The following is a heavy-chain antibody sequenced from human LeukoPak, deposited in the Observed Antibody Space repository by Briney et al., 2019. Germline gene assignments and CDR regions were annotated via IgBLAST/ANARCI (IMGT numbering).Heavy chain of an antibody. J-gene: IGHJ4*02. D-gene: IGHD6-19*01. CDR3: AKGAGWYHY. V-gene: IGHV4-59*01. Sequence: KPSETLSLTCTVSGGSIRGYYWSGIRQPPGKGLEWIGYIYYSRSTNYNPSLKSRVTISIDTSNNQFSLKLNSVTAADTAVYYCAKGAGWYHYWGQGTLVTVSS. CDR1: GGSIRGYY. CDR2: IYYSRST.